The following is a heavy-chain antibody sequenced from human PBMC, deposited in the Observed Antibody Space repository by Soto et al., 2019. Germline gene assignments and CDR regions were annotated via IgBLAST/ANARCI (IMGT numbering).Heavy chain of an antibody. Sequence: PSETLSLTCDVYGGSFTANYWSWIRQPPGKGLEWIGQINHSGSTRYNPSLESRVTMSVDTSKNQFSLGLISVTAADAAVYYCATLGVWGTYRHDVVDIWGQGTMVTVSS. J-gene: IGHJ3*02. CDR3: ATLGVWGTYRHDVVDI. V-gene: IGHV4-34*01. CDR1: GGSFTANY. D-gene: IGHD3-16*02. CDR2: INHSGST.